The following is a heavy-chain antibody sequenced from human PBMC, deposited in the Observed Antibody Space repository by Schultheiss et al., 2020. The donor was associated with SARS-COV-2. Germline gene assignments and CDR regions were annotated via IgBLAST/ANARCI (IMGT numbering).Heavy chain of an antibody. V-gene: IGHV4-59*12. J-gene: IGHJ3*02. CDR3: ARGGSYVAFDI. Sequence: SETLSFTCAVYGGSFSGYYWSWIRQPPGKGLEWIGYIYYSGSTNYNPSLKSRVTISVDTSKNQFSLKLSSVTAADTAVYYCARGGSYVAFDIWGQGTTVTVSS. CDR2: IYYSGST. D-gene: IGHD1-26*01. CDR1: GGSFSGYY.